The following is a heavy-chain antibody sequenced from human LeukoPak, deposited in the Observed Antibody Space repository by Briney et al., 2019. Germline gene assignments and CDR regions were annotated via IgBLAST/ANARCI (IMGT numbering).Heavy chain of an antibody. CDR3: TTLGYHLDS. D-gene: IGHD3-22*01. J-gene: IGHJ4*02. Sequence: GGSLRLFCAASGFDFGAYEMNWVRQAPGKGLEWVAYFAGSDTTKYYADSVRGRFTISRDNAKNSLYLQKNSLRAEDTALYYCTTLGYHLDSWGQGTLVTVSS. CDR1: GFDFGAYE. V-gene: IGHV3-48*03. CDR2: FAGSDTTK.